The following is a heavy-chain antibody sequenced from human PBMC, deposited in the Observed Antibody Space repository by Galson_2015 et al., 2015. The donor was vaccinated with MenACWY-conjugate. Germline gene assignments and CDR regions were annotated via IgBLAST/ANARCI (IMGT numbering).Heavy chain of an antibody. CDR1: GFTFSNYA. CDR2: ISISGDTT. J-gene: IGHJ4*02. D-gene: IGHD1-14*01. CDR3: SKVGWVVQGLPANFHY. Sequence: SLRLSCAASGFTFSNYAMGWVRQAPGKGLEWVSFISISGDTTKYADSVKGRFTISRDNSKDTLFLQMNSLRAEDTAIYYCSKVGWVVQGLPANFHYWGQGTLV. V-gene: IGHV3-23*01.